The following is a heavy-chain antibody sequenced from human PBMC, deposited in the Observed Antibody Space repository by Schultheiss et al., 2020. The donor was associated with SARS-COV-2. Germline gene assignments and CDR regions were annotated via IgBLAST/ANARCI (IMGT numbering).Heavy chain of an antibody. D-gene: IGHD3-3*01. J-gene: IGHJ5*02. CDR1: GGSISSYY. CDR3: ARGITIFHNWFDP. V-gene: IGHV4-59*01. CDR2: IYYSGSS. Sequence: SQTLSLTCTVSGGSISSYYWSWIRQPPGKGLEWIGYIYYSGSSNYNPSLKSRVTISVDTSKNQFSLKLSSVTAADTAVYYCARGITIFHNWFDPWGQGTLVTVS.